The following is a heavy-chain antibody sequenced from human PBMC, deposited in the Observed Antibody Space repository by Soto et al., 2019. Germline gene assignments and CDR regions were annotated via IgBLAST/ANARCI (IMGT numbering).Heavy chain of an antibody. Sequence: PGWPLRLSCAASEFTFSSYAMSWVRKNPCKVLEWVSAISGSGGSTYYADSVKGRFTISRDNSKNTLYLQMNSLRAEDTAVYYCAKDRGYYGSGSHDAFDIWGQGTMVTVSS. CDR2: ISGSGGST. CDR3: AKDRGYYGSGSHDAFDI. D-gene: IGHD3-10*01. CDR1: EFTFSSYA. J-gene: IGHJ3*02. V-gene: IGHV3-23*01.